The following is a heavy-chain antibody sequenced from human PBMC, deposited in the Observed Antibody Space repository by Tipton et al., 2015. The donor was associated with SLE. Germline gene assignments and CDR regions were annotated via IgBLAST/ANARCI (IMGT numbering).Heavy chain of an antibody. CDR2: ISWNSGSI. D-gene: IGHD7-27*01. J-gene: IGHJ6*03. CDR1: GFTFDDYA. V-gene: IGHV3-9*01. Sequence: SLRLSCAASGFTFDDYAMHWVRQAPGKGLEWVSGISWNSGSIGYADSVKGRFTISRDNAKNSLYLQMNSLRAEDTALYYCAKGPSGWGDYYYHMDVWGKGTTVTVSS. CDR3: AKGPSGWGDYYYHMDV.